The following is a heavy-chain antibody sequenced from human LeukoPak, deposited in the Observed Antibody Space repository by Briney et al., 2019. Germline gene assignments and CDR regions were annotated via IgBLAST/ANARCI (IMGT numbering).Heavy chain of an antibody. D-gene: IGHD2-2*01. J-gene: IGHJ4*02. CDR2: IYYSGST. CDR1: GGSISRSSYY. CDR3: ARHYCSSTSCFLDY. V-gene: IGHV4-39*01. Sequence: SETLSLTCTVSGGSISRSSYYWGWIRQPPGKGLEWIGSIYYSGSTYYNPSLKSRVTISVDTSKNQFSLKLSSVTAADTAVYYCARHYCSSTSCFLDYWGQGTLVTVSS.